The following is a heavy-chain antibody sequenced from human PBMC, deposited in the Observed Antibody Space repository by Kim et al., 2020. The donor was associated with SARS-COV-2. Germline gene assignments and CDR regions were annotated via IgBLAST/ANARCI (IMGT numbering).Heavy chain of an antibody. D-gene: IGHD1-1*01. J-gene: IGHJ6*02. V-gene: IGHV3-23*01. Sequence: ADSVNGRCTISRDNSKNTLYLQMNSLRAEDMAVYYCAKDRERQNYYGMDVWGQGTTVTVSS. CDR3: AKDRERQNYYGMDV.